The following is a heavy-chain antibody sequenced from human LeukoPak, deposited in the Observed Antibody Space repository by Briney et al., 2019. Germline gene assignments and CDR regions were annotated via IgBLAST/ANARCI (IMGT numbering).Heavy chain of an antibody. V-gene: IGHV3-30*02. D-gene: IGHD4-11*01. CDR3: AKDRSDYSNYALGVLDY. Sequence: GGSLRLSCAASGFTFSSYGMHWVRQAPGKGLEWVAFKGRFTISRDNSKNTLYLQMNSLRAEDTAVYYCAKDRSDYSNYALGVLDYWGQGTLVTVSS. J-gene: IGHJ4*02. CDR1: GFTFSSYG.